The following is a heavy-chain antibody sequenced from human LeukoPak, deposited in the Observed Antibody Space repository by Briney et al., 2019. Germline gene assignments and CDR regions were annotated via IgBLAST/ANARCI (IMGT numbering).Heavy chain of an antibody. V-gene: IGHV1-8*03. Sequence: ASVKVSCKASGYTFTSYDINWVRQATGQGLEWMGWMNPNSGNTVYAQKFQGRVTITRNTSISTAYMELSSLRSEDTAVYYCAREEVAVAGTEPLDYWGQGTLVTVSS. CDR3: AREEVAVAGTEPLDY. D-gene: IGHD6-19*01. J-gene: IGHJ4*02. CDR1: GYTFTSYD. CDR2: MNPNSGNT.